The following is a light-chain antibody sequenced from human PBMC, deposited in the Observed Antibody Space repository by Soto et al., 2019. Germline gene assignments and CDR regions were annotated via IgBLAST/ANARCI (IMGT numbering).Light chain of an antibody. CDR1: QSVSSSY. J-gene: IGKJ1*01. CDR3: QQYNNWPRT. CDR2: GAS. Sequence: EIVLTQSPGTLYLSPGERATLSCRASQSVSSSYLAWYQQKPGQAPRLLIYGASTRATGIPARFSGSGSGTEFTLTINSLQSGDFAVYYCQQYNNWPRTFGQGTKV. V-gene: IGKV3-15*01.